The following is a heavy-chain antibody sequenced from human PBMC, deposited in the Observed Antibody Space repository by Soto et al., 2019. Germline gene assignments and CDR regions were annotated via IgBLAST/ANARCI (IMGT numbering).Heavy chain of an antibody. V-gene: IGHV1-24*01. CDR1: GYTLTELS. CDR3: ATASYYDFWSGTPRAYYYYMDV. CDR2: FDPEDGET. D-gene: IGHD3-3*01. J-gene: IGHJ6*03. Sequence: ASVKVSCKVSGYTLTELSMHWVRQAPGKGLEWMGGFDPEDGETIYAQKFQGRVTMTEDTSTDTAYMELSSLRSEDTAVYYCATASYYDFWSGTPRAYYYYMDVWGKGTTVPVSS.